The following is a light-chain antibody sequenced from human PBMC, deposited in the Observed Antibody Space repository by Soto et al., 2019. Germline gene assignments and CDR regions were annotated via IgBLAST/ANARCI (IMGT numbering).Light chain of an antibody. Sequence: DIQMTQSPSTLSESVGDRVTITCRASQSIRSWLAWYQQKPGKAPKLLIYDASSLESGVPSRFSGSGYGTEFTLTIISLQPNDLATYYCQQYNSYSPYTFGQGTKLEIK. V-gene: IGKV1-5*01. CDR3: QQYNSYSPYT. CDR2: DAS. CDR1: QSIRSW. J-gene: IGKJ2*01.